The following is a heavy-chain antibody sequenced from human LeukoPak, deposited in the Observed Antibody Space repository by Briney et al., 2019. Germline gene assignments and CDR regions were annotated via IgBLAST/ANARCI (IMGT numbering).Heavy chain of an antibody. V-gene: IGHV4-39*01. CDR3: ASPYSSTSCHIG. J-gene: IGHJ4*02. Sequence: PSETLSLTCTVSGGSISSSSYYWGWIRQPPGKGLEWIGSIYYSGSTYYNPSLKSRVTISVDTSKNQFSLKLSSVTAADTAVYYCASPYSSTSCHIGWGQGTLVTVSS. D-gene: IGHD2-2*01. CDR1: GGSISSSSYY. CDR2: IYYSGST.